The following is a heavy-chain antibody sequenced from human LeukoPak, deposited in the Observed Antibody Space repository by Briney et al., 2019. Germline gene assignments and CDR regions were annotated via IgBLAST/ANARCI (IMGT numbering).Heavy chain of an antibody. V-gene: IGHV3-30*18. CDR2: ISYDGGNK. CDR1: GFTFSNYG. J-gene: IGHJ4*02. CDR3: VKQGGVAVAGYSDY. D-gene: IGHD6-13*01. Sequence: GRSLRLSCAASGFTFSNYGMHWVRQAPGKGLEWVAVISYDGGNKYYADSVKGRFTISRDNSKNTLYLQMNSLRAEDTAVYKCVKQGGVAVAGYSDYWGQGTLVTVSS.